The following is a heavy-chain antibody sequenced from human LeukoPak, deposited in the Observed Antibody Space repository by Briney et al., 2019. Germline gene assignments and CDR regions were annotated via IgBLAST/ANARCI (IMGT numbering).Heavy chain of an antibody. CDR1: GGSISSSSYY. CDR2: IYYSGST. D-gene: IGHD2-15*01. CDR3: AKIPAVVVAAYHFDY. J-gene: IGHJ4*02. V-gene: IGHV4-39*01. Sequence: SETLSLTCTFSGGSISSSSYYWGRIRQPPGKGLEWIGCIYYSGSTYYNPSLKSRVTISVDTSKNQFSLKLSSVTAADTAVYYCAKIPAVVVAAYHFDYWGQGTLVTVSS.